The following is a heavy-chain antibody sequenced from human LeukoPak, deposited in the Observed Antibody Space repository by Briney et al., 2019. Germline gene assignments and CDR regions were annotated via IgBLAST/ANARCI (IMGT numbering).Heavy chain of an antibody. J-gene: IGHJ4*02. CDR3: ARHSSGWRVSSDY. CDR1: GGSISSSSYY. D-gene: IGHD6-19*01. CDR2: IYYSGST. Sequence: SETLPLTCTVSGGSISSSSYYWGWIRQPPGKGLEWIGSIYYSGSTYYNPSLKSRVTISVDTSKNQFSLKLSSVTAADTAVCYCARHSSGWRVSSDYWGQGTLVTVSS. V-gene: IGHV4-39*01.